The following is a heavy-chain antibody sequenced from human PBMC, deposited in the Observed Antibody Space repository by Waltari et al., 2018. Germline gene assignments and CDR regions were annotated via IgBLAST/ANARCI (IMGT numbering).Heavy chain of an antibody. V-gene: IGHV4-59*11. J-gene: IGHJ4*02. Sequence: QVQLQESGPGLVKSSETLSLTCTVSGASITSRYWRWIRQSPGKGLEWIGYIFYAGNTTYNPALSSRVAISIDTSKTQFSLELKSVTAADTAVYYCASHQGASFDYWGQGSLVTVSS. CDR3: ASHQGASFDY. CDR1: GASITSRY. CDR2: IFYAGNT.